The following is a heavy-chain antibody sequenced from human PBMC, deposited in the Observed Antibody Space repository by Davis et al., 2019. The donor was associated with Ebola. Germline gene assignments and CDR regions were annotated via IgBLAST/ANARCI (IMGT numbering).Heavy chain of an antibody. CDR1: GYSFTNYW. CDR2: IYAGDSDT. Sequence: KVSCKASGYSFTNYWTGWVRQMPGKGLEWMGIIYAGDSDTRYSPSFQGQVTIAADKSINTAYLQWSSLKASHTAVYYCARCRTLGSYYYMDVWGKGTTVTVSS. V-gene: IGHV5-51*06. CDR3: ARCRTLGSYYYMDV. D-gene: IGHD3-10*01. J-gene: IGHJ6*03.